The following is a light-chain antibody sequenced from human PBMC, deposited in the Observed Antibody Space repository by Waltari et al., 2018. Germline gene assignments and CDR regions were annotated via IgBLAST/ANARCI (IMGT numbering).Light chain of an antibody. CDR1: ESFRRA. CDR2: DAS. V-gene: IGKV3-20*01. J-gene: IGKJ1*01. CDR3: QHYRSLPVT. Sequence: EIVLTQSPGTLSLSPGERATLSCRASESFRRALAWYQQRPGQAPRPLIYDASSRATGIPDRFSGSGSGTDFSLTISRLEPEDFALYYCQHYRSLPVTFGQGTKVEIK.